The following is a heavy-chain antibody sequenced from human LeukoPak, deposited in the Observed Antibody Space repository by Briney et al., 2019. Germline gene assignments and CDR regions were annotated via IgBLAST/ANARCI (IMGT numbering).Heavy chain of an antibody. Sequence: ASVKVSCKASGYTFTGYYMHWVRKTPGQGLEWMGWINPNTGDTNYGRKFQGRVTMTRETSINTAYMELRSLRSDDTAVYYCARSRRVGNGEYPDYWGQGTLVTVSS. D-gene: IGHD3-10*01. CDR2: INPNTGDT. CDR1: GYTFTGYY. V-gene: IGHV1-2*02. J-gene: IGHJ4*02. CDR3: ARSRRVGNGEYPDY.